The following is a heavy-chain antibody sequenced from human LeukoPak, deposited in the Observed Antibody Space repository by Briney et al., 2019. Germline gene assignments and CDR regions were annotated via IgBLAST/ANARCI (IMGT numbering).Heavy chain of an antibody. Sequence: GGSLRLSCAASGFTFSSYGMHWVRQAPGKGLEWVAFIRYDGSNKYYADSVKGRFTISRDNSKNTLYLQMNSLRAEDTAVYYCAKGTSRYSSSWDFDAFDIWGQGTMVTVSS. J-gene: IGHJ3*02. V-gene: IGHV3-30*02. CDR1: GFTFSSYG. D-gene: IGHD6-13*01. CDR3: AKGTSRYSSSWDFDAFDI. CDR2: IRYDGSNK.